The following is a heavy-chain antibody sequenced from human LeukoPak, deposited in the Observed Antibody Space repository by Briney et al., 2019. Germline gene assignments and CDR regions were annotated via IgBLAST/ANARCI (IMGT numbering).Heavy chain of an antibody. CDR2: INHSGST. CDR3: ARLRGITMIVVKAFDI. CDR1: GGSFSGYY. D-gene: IGHD3-22*01. J-gene: IGHJ3*02. Sequence: SETLSLTCAVYGGSFSGYYWSWIRLPPGKGLEWIGEINHSGSTNYNPSLKSRVTISVDTSKNQFSLKLSSVTAADTAVYYCARLRGITMIVVKAFDIWGQGTMVTVSS. V-gene: IGHV4-34*01.